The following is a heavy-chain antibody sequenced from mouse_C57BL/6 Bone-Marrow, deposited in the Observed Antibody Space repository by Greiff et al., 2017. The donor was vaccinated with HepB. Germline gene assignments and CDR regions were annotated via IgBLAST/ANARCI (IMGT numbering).Heavy chain of an antibody. J-gene: IGHJ3*01. CDR1: GYTFTDYY. V-gene: IGHV1-26*01. D-gene: IGHD3-3*01. CDR2: INPNNGGT. Sequence: VQLQQSGPELVKPGASVKISCKASGYTFTDYYMNWVKQSHGKSLEWIGDINPNNGGTSYNQKFKGKATLTVDKSSSTAYMELRSLTSEDSAVYYCAPQLTSWFAYWGQGTLVTVSA. CDR3: APQLTSWFAY.